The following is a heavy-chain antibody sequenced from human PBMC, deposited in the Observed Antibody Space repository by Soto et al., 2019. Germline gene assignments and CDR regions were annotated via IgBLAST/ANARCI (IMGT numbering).Heavy chain of an antibody. CDR3: AKVEISSGYYYPFDY. CDR1: GFTFSSYA. V-gene: IGHV3-23*01. J-gene: IGHJ4*01. CDR2: ISGSGGST. D-gene: IGHD3-22*01. Sequence: GGSLRLSCAASGFTFSSYAMSWVRQAPGKGLEWVSAISGSGGSTYYADSVKGRFTISRDNSKNTLYLQMNSLRAADTAVYYCAKVEISSGYYYPFDYWGQGTLVTVSS.